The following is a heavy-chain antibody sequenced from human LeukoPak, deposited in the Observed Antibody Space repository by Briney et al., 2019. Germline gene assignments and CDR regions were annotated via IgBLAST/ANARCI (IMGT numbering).Heavy chain of an antibody. D-gene: IGHD3-10*01. V-gene: IGHV4-34*01. J-gene: IGHJ4*02. CDR1: GGSFSGYY. CDR3: ASRRDGSESYYRRGGSPIYYFKF. CDR2: INHRGST. Sequence: PSETLSLTCGVSGGSFSGYYWSWIRQPPGKGLEWIGEINHRGSTKYNPSLKSRVTISVDTSKKQFSLKLTSVTAADTAVYYCASRRDGSESYYRRGGSPIYYFKFWGQGTLVTVSS.